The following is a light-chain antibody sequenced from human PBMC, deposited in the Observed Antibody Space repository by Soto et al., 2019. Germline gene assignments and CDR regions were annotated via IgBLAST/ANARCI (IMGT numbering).Light chain of an antibody. CDR1: SSDVGGYSY. J-gene: IGLJ2*01. Sequence: QSALTQPASVSGSRGQSITISCTGTSSDVGGYSYVSRYQQHPGKTPKLMIYEVSNRPSGVSHRFSGSKSGNTASLTISGLQTEDEADYYCTSFSSITREVFGGGTKLTVL. CDR3: TSFSSITREV. V-gene: IGLV2-14*01. CDR2: EVS.